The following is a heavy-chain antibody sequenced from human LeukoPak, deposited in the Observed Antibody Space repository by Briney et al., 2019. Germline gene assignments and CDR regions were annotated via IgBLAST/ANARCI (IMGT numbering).Heavy chain of an antibody. D-gene: IGHD3-10*01. CDR1: GGSISSYY. Sequence: SETLSLTCTVSGGSISSYYWSWVRQPPGKGLEWIGYIYYSGSTNYNPSLKSRVTISIDTSKNQFSLKLSSVTAADTAVYYCARYFGPGSYYFDYWGQGTLVTVSS. V-gene: IGHV4-59*01. J-gene: IGHJ4*02. CDR3: ARYFGPGSYYFDY. CDR2: IYYSGST.